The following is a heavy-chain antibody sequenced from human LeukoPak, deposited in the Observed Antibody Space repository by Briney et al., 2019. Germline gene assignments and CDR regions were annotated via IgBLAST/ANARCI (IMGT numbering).Heavy chain of an antibody. CDR1: GGSFSGFY. V-gene: IGHV4-34*01. CDR3: ASSPMWFGELFGSYYMDV. Sequence: PSETLSLSCAVYGGSFSGFYWTWIRQPSGKGLEWIGEINYSGSTNYNPSLKSRVTISVDTSKNQFSLKLSSVTAADTAVYYCASSPMWFGELFGSYYMDVWGKGTTVTISS. J-gene: IGHJ6*03. CDR2: INYSGST. D-gene: IGHD3-10*01.